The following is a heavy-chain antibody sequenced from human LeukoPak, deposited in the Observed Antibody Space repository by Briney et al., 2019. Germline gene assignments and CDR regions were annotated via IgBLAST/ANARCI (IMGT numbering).Heavy chain of an antibody. D-gene: IGHD1-1*01. Sequence: GGSLRLSCAASGLNFSTYSMNWVRQAPGKGLEWVSYISSSSNTIYYADSVKGRFTISRDNAKKSLYLQMNSLRVEDTALYYCARGKYPDNDDYMDVWGKGTTVTVSS. CDR2: ISSSSNTI. J-gene: IGHJ6*03. V-gene: IGHV3-48*01. CDR3: ARGKYPDNDDYMDV. CDR1: GLNFSTYS.